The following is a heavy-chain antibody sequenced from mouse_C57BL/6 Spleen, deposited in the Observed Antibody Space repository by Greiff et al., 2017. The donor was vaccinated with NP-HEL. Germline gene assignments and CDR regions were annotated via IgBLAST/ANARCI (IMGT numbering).Heavy chain of an antibody. CDR1: GYTFTDYY. V-gene: IGHV1-75*01. D-gene: IGHD2-3*01. CDR3: ARKIYDGYWYFDV. Sequence: QVQLQQSGPELVKPGASVKISCKASGYTFTDYYINWVKQRPGQGLEWIGWIFPGSGSTYYNEKFKGKATLTVDKSSSTADMLLSSLTSEDSAVYFCARKIYDGYWYFDVWGTGTTVTVSS. J-gene: IGHJ1*03. CDR2: IFPGSGST.